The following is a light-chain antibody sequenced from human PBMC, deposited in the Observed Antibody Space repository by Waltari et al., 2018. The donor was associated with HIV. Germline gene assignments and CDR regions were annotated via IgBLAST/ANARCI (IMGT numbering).Light chain of an antibody. V-gene: IGKV2D-29*01. CDR2: EVS. J-gene: IGKJ4*01. Sequence: EIVMTQTPPSLSVTPGQAASISCKSSETLLHRDGKTYVYWYVQKTGLPPQLLFYEVSNRFAGVPDRFSGSGSGTDFTLILSRVEAEDVGIYYCMQSAQFPVTFGGGTKVEI. CDR3: MQSAQFPVT. CDR1: ETLLHRDGKTY.